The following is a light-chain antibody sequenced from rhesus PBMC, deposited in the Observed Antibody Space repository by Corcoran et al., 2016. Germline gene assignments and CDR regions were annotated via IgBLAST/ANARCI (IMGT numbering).Light chain of an antibody. CDR1: QGLSYY. V-gene: IGKV1S14*01. CDR2: YAS. J-gene: IGKJ3*01. Sequence: DIQMTQSPSSLSASVGDTVTTTRRARQGLSYYLAWYQQQPGKDPKPLLYYASTLESGVAARFSGSGPGTDCTLTISSLQPEDFATYSCQQHNSYPFTFGPGTKLDIK. CDR3: QQHNSYPFT.